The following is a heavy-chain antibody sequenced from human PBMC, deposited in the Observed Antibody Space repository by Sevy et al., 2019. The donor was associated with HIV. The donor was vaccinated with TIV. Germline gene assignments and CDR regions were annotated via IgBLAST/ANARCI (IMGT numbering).Heavy chain of an antibody. D-gene: IGHD3-10*01. CDR1: GFTFSSYS. J-gene: IGHJ5*02. V-gene: IGHV3-21*01. Sequence: GSLRLSCAASGFTFSSYSMNWVRQAPGKGLEWVSSISSSSSYIYYADSVKGRFTISRDNAKNSLYLQMNSLRAEDTAVYYCARTRDYYGSGMGFDPWGQGTLVTVSS. CDR2: ISSSSSYI. CDR3: ARTRDYYGSGMGFDP.